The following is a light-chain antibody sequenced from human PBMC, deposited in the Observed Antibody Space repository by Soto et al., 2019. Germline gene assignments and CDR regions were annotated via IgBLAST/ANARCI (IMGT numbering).Light chain of an antibody. CDR2: GNT. J-gene: IGLJ2*01. CDR1: TSNTGAGYD. CDR3: QSYDSSLNGVV. Sequence: QSVLTQPPSVSGAPGQRVTISCTGSTSNTGAGYDVHWYQQLPGTAPKVLIYGNTNRPSGVPDRFSGSKSGTSASLAISGLQAEDEADYYCQSYDSSLNGVVFGGGTKLTVL. V-gene: IGLV1-40*01.